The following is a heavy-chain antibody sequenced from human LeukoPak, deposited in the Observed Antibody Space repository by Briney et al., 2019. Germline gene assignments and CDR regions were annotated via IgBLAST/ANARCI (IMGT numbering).Heavy chain of an antibody. J-gene: IGHJ4*02. CDR2: ISSSSSYI. CDR1: GFTFSSYS. CDR3: ARNYYDILTGYHPLDY. V-gene: IGHV3-21*01. Sequence: PGGSLRLSSAASGFTFSSYSMNWVRQAPGKGLEWVSSISSSSSYIYYADSLKGRFTISRDNAKNSLYLQMNSLRAEDTAVYYCARNYYDILTGYHPLDYWGRGTLVTVSS. D-gene: IGHD3-9*01.